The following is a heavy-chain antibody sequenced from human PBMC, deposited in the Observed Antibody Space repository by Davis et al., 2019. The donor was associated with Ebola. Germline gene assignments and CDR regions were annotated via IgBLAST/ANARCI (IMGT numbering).Heavy chain of an antibody. CDR3: ARVSSWVGGGDSSVP. V-gene: IGHV1-18*01. Sequence: AASVTVSCQTFGYTFTSYGITWLRQAPGQGLEWMGWISAYNGKTSYAQNFQDRVTMTTDTSTTTAYMELRSLTSEDTAVYYCARVSSWVGGGDSSVPWGQGTLVTVSS. CDR2: ISAYNGKT. D-gene: IGHD3-10*01. J-gene: IGHJ5*02. CDR1: GYTFTSYG.